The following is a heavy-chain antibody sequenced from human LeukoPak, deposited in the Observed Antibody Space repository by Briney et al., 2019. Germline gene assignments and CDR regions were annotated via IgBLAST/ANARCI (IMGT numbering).Heavy chain of an antibody. CDR1: GYTFTMYA. J-gene: IGHJ4*02. CDR3: GRDVGSGPPGY. V-gene: IGHV7-4-1*02. CDR2: ISTNTGNP. D-gene: IGHD3-10*01. Sequence: ASVKVSCKASGYTFTMYAINWVRQAPGQGLEWMGWISTNTGNPTYAQGFTGQFVFSLDTSVSTAYLQISSLKAEDTAMYYCGRDVGSGPPGYWGQGTLVTVSS.